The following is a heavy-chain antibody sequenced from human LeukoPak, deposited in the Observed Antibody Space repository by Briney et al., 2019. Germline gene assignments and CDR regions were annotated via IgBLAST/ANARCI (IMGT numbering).Heavy chain of an antibody. D-gene: IGHD5-18*01. CDR3: TRDLGYSYGGSYGMDV. CDR2: IRSKAYGGTT. V-gene: IGHV3-49*04. J-gene: IGHJ6*02. Sequence: GGSLRLSCTASGFTFGDYAMSWVRQAPGKGLEWVGFIRSKAYGGTTEYAASVKGRFTISRDDSKSIAYLQMNSLKTEDTAVYYCTRDLGYSYGGSYGMDVWGQGTTVTVSS. CDR1: GFTFGDYA.